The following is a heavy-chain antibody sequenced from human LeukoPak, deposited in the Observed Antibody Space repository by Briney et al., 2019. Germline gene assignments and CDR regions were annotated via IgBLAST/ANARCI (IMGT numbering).Heavy chain of an antibody. J-gene: IGHJ4*02. CDR1: GFTFSSYS. D-gene: IGHD3-16*01. V-gene: IGHV3-21*01. Sequence: GGSLRLSCAASGFTFSSYSMNWVRLAPGKGLEWVSSISGSSSYIYYADSVKGRFTISRDNAKNSLYLQMNSLRAEDTAVYYCAREWGQLGELDYWGQGTLVTVSS. CDR3: AREWGQLGELDY. CDR2: ISGSSSYI.